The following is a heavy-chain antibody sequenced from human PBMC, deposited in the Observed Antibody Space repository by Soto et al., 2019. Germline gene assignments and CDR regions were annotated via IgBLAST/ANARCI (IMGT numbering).Heavy chain of an antibody. V-gene: IGHV3-74*01. CDR3: ARDAAAVAGTVFDP. Sequence: GGSLRLSCAASGFTFSSYWMHWVRQAPGKGLVWVSRINSDGSSTSYADSVKGRFTISRDNAENTLYLQMNSLRAEDTAVYYCARDAAAVAGTVFDPWGQGTLVTVSS. D-gene: IGHD6-19*01. J-gene: IGHJ5*02. CDR1: GFTFSSYW. CDR2: INSDGSST.